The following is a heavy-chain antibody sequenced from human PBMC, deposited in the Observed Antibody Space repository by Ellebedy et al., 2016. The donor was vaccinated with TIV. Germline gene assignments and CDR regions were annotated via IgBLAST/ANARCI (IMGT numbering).Heavy chain of an antibody. CDR1: GFSITHYW. CDR3: TSPATRSSGYNFDY. CDR2: IKQDGSEK. J-gene: IGHJ4*02. V-gene: IGHV3-7*05. D-gene: IGHD6-6*01. Sequence: GGSLRLXXVASGFSITHYWMSWARQAPGTGPECVAIIKQDGSEKYYVDSVKGRFTISRDNAKNSLFLQMNSLKTEDTAVYYCTSPATRSSGYNFDYWGQGTLVTVSS.